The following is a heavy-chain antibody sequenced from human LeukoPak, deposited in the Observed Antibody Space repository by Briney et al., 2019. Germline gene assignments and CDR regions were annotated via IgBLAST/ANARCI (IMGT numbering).Heavy chain of an antibody. CDR2: ISAYNGNT. J-gene: IGHJ3*02. CDR3: ARDGGGSDDYGDYGDAFDI. V-gene: IGHV1-18*01. Sequence: GASVKVSCKASGYTFTSYGISWVRQAPGQGLEWMGWISAYNGNTNYAQKLQGRVTMTTDTSTSTAYMELRSLRSDDTAVYYCARDGGGSDDYGDYGDAFDIWGQGTMVTVPS. D-gene: IGHD4-17*01. CDR1: GYTFTSYG.